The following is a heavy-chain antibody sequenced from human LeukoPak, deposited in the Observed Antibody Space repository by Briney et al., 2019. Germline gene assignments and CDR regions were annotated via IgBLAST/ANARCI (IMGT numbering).Heavy chain of an antibody. D-gene: IGHD1-26*01. CDR3: ARVSGSYTLNYYYAMDV. CDR2: INPDSGGT. Sequence: ASVKVPCKASGYTFTAYYMYWVRQAPGQGLEWMGWINPDSGGTNYAQKFQGRVTLSRDTSISTAYMELSRLGSDDTAVYYCARVSGSYTLNYYYAMDVWGQGTTVTVSS. CDR1: GYTFTAYY. J-gene: IGHJ6*02. V-gene: IGHV1-2*02.